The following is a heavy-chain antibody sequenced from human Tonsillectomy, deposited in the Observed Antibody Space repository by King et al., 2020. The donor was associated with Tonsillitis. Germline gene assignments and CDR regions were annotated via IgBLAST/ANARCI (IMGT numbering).Heavy chain of an antibody. Sequence: TVSGFSLSNARMGVSWIRQPPGKALEWLAHIFSNDEKSYSTTLKSRLTIPKDTSKIQVVLTMTNIDPLDTATYYCSRIVSFGCRRCSKLGNWFDHLGQGTLVTVSS. D-gene: IGHD6-13*01. CDR2: IFSNDEK. V-gene: IGHV2-26*01. CDR1: GFSLSNARMG. CDR3: SRIVSFGCRRCSKLGNWFDH. J-gene: IGHJ5*02.